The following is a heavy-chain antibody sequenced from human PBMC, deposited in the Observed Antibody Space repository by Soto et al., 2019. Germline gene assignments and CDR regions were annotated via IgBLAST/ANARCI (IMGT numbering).Heavy chain of an antibody. Sequence: PGGSLRPSCAASGFSFSSLAMSWVRQAPGKGLEWVSSISGRGLDTLYADSVKGRFTISRDNSRNTLYLQVNRLRAEDTAVYYCAKDQTDVTLFDYWGQGTLVTVSS. CDR3: AKDQTDVTLFDY. CDR2: ISGRGLDT. D-gene: IGHD2-21*02. V-gene: IGHV3-23*01. CDR1: GFSFSSLA. J-gene: IGHJ4*02.